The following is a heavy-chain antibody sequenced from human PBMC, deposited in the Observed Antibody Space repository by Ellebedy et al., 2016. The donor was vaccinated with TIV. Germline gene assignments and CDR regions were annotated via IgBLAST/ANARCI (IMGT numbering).Heavy chain of an antibody. J-gene: IGHJ4*02. V-gene: IGHV3-11*01. CDR1: GFSFSDYY. Sequence: GESLKISCAGSGFSFSDYYMSWIRQAPGKGLEWVSYISSSGSTIYYADSVKGRFTISRDNAKNSLYLQMNSLRAEDTAVYYCARDAENIAVADNFDYWGQGTLVTVSS. CDR2: ISSSGSTI. CDR3: ARDAENIAVADNFDY. D-gene: IGHD6-19*01.